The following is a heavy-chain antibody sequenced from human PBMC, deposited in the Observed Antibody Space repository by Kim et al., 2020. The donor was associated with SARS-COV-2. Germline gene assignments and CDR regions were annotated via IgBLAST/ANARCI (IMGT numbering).Heavy chain of an antibody. Sequence: SVKVSCKASGGTFSSYAISWVRQAPGQGLEWMGGIIPIFGTANYAQKFQGRVTITADESTSTAYMELSSLRSEDTAVYYCARDRNVATIVGEFDYWGQGTLVTVSS. J-gene: IGHJ4*02. D-gene: IGHD3-10*01. V-gene: IGHV1-69*13. CDR3: ARDRNVATIVGEFDY. CDR1: GGTFSSYA. CDR2: IIPIFGTA.